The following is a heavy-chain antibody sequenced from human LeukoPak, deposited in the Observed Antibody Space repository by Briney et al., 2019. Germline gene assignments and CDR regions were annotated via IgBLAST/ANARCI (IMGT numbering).Heavy chain of an antibody. Sequence: GGSLRLSCAASGFTFSSYSMNWVRQAPGKGLEWVSSIGSSSSYIHYADSVKGRFTISRDNAKNSLYLQMNSLRAEDTAVYYCARDSSYCSSTSCYGGGYYMDVWGKGTTVTVSS. D-gene: IGHD2-2*01. CDR3: ARDSSYCSSTSCYGGGYYMDV. V-gene: IGHV3-21*01. J-gene: IGHJ6*03. CDR2: IGSSSSYI. CDR1: GFTFSSYS.